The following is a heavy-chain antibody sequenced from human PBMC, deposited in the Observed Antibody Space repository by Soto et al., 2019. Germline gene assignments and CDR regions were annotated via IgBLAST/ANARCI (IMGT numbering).Heavy chain of an antibody. V-gene: IGHV3-23*01. Sequence: VPVLESGGGLVQPGGSLRLSCAASGFTLTTYAMTWVRQPPGTGLEWVSSMNRDGTSTSHADSVKGRFTTSRDNPKNTLYLEMNSLRGEDTAVYYCARGGADHYLYGMDVWGQGTTVIVSS. CDR2: MNRDGTST. J-gene: IGHJ6*02. CDR3: ARGGADHYLYGMDV. D-gene: IGHD3-10*01. CDR1: GFTLTTYA.